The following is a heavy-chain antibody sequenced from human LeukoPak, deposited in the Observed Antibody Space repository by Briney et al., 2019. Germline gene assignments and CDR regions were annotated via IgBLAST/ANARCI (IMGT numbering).Heavy chain of an antibody. CDR2: INHSGST. D-gene: IGHD2-2*02. CDR3: AIVRYRAFDI. Sequence: PSETLSLTCTVSGGSISSSSYYWSWIRQPPGKGLEWIGEINHSGSTNYNPSLKSRVTISVDTSKNQFSLKLSSVTAADTAVYYCAIVRYRAFDIWGQGTMVTVSS. CDR1: GGSISSSSYY. J-gene: IGHJ3*02. V-gene: IGHV4-39*07.